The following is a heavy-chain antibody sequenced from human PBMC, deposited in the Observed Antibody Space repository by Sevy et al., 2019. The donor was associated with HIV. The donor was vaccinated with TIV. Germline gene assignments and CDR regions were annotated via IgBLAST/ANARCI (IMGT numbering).Heavy chain of an antibody. D-gene: IGHD6-13*01. CDR1: GGSISSFY. J-gene: IGHJ5*02. Sequence: SETLSLTCTVSGGSISSFYWTWIRQPPGKGLEWIGYIYYNGSTNYNPSLKSRVTISVDTSKNEFSLKLGSVTAADTAVYYCARGSSSWYPWGQGTLVTVSS. CDR2: IYYNGST. V-gene: IGHV4-59*12. CDR3: ARGSSSWYP.